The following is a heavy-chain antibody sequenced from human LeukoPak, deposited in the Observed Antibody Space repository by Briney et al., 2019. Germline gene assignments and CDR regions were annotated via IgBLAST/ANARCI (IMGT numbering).Heavy chain of an antibody. CDR3: ARELVTMVRGVIIDNWFDP. CDR2: INPTGGST. Sequence: ASVKVSCKASGYTFTSYYMHWVRQAPGQGLEWMGLINPTGGSTGYAQKLQGRVTMTTDTSTSTAYMELRSLRSDDTDVYYCARELVTMVRGVIIDNWFDPWGQGTLVTVSS. V-gene: IGHV1-46*01. CDR1: GYTFTSYY. J-gene: IGHJ5*02. D-gene: IGHD3-10*01.